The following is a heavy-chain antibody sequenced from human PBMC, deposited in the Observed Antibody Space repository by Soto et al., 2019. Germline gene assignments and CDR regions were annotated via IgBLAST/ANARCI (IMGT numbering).Heavy chain of an antibody. D-gene: IGHD2-15*01. CDR1: GGTFSSYA. CDR3: ARGRLGYCSGGSCYRVDYYYGMDV. J-gene: IGHJ6*02. CDR2: IIPIFGTA. V-gene: IGHV1-69*13. Sequence: GASVKVSCKASGGTFSSYAISWVRQAPGQGLEWMGGIIPIFGTANYAQKFQGRVTITADESTSTAYMELSSLGSEDTAVYYCARGRLGYCSGGSCYRVDYYYGMDVWGQGTTVTVSS.